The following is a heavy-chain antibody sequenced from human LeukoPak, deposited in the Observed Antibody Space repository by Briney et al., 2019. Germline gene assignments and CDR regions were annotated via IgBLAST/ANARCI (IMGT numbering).Heavy chain of an antibody. CDR2: ISGSGSTT. CDR3: ARTQPTYDSRGQIFDY. CDR1: GFTFSSYE. D-gene: IGHD3-22*01. J-gene: IGHJ4*02. V-gene: IGHV3-48*03. Sequence: GGSLRLSCAASGFTFSSYEFNWVRQAPGKGLEWVSYISGSGSTTYYGDSVKGRFTISRDNAKNSLYLQMNSLRAEDTAVYYCARTQPTYDSRGQIFDYWGQGTLVTVSS.